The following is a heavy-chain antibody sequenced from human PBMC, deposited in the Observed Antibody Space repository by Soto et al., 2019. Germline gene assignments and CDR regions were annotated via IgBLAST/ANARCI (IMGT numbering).Heavy chain of an antibody. Sequence: QVQLVQSGAEVKKSESSVKVSCKAPGGTFSTYAISWVRQAPGQGLEWMGGIIPMFGTANYAQRFQDRVTITADESKNTVYMELSSLRSEDTAVYFCASGIQLWLRRINNGYSGWGQGTLVTVSS. J-gene: IGHJ4*02. D-gene: IGHD5-18*01. CDR2: IIPMFGTA. V-gene: IGHV1-69*12. CDR3: ASGIQLWLRRINNGYSG. CDR1: GGTFSTYA.